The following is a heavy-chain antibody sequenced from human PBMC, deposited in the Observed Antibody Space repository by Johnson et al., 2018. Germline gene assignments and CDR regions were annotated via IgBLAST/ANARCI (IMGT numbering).Heavy chain of an antibody. D-gene: IGHD5-12*01. CDR3: AKDRRDNGYDCYFYGMDV. V-gene: IGHV3-30*18. J-gene: IGHJ6*02. CDR1: IFSFSNYG. Sequence: QVQLVQSGGGVVQPGTSLRLSCEASIFSFSNYGMHWVRQAPGKGLEWVAVISYDGSNKYYAASVKGRFTISRDNSKNTLYLQMNSLIPEDTAVFYCAKDRRDNGYDCYFYGMDVWGQGTTVTVSS. CDR2: ISYDGSNK.